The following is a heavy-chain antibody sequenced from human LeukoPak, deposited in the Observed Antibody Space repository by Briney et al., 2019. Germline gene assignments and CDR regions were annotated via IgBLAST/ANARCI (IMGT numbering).Heavy chain of an antibody. Sequence: PGGSLRLSCVASKFSFRYYAMYWVRQAPGKGLEWVAVISYDESDQFYADSVKGRFTISRDNAKNSLYLQMNSLRAEDTAVYYCAREGSGWFFYYYYYMDVWGKGTTVTISS. CDR1: KFSFRYYA. V-gene: IGHV3-30*04. J-gene: IGHJ6*03. CDR2: ISYDESDQ. D-gene: IGHD6-19*01. CDR3: AREGSGWFFYYYYYMDV.